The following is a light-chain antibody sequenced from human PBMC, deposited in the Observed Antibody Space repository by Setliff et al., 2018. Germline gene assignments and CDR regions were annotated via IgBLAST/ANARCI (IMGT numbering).Light chain of an antibody. CDR1: SSDVGGYNY. CDR2: DVS. J-gene: IGLJ1*01. V-gene: IGLV2-14*01. Sequence: QSVLTQPASVSGSPGQSITISCTGTSSDVGGYNYVSWYQQHPGKAPKLMIYDVSNRPSGVSNRFSDSKSGNTASLTISGLQAEDEADYYCCSYTISSTRVFGTGTKVTVL. CDR3: CSYTISSTRV.